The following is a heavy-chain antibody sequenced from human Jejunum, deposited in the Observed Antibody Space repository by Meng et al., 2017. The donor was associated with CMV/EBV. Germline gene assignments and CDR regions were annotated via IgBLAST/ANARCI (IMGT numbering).Heavy chain of an antibody. CDR2: IRGDDST. CDR3: ARACRQVSNCYLDS. J-gene: IGHJ4*02. V-gene: IGHV3-53*01. Sequence: SGLSVSTNDMSWVRQAPGKGLEWVSFIRGDDSTSYTDSVQGRFTISRDNSKNTVYLQMNSLRAEDTAVYYCARACRQVSNCYLDSWGQGIQVTVSS. D-gene: IGHD4-11*01. CDR1: GLSVSTND.